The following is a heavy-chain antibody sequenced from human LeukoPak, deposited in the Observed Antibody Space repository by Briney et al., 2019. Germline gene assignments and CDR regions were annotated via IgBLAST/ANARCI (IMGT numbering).Heavy chain of an antibody. CDR1: GGSISSGSYY. D-gene: IGHD3-3*01. CDR3: AGYDFWSGPVFDY. Sequence: PSETLSLTCTVSGGSISSGSYYWSWIRQPAGKGPEWIGRIYTSGSTNYNPSLKSRVTISVDTSKNQFSLKLSSVTAADTAVYYCAGYDFWSGPVFDYWGQGTLVTVSS. J-gene: IGHJ4*02. V-gene: IGHV4-61*02. CDR2: IYTSGST.